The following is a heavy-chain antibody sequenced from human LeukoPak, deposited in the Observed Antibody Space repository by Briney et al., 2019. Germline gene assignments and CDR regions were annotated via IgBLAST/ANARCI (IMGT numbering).Heavy chain of an antibody. D-gene: IGHD4-23*01. V-gene: IGHV3-33*01. J-gene: IGHJ4*02. CDR3: VRDLGGPGSY. CDR1: GFTFHNID. Sequence: PGRSVRLSSSASGFTFHNIDMLRVRQAPGKGLEWVAVIWSDGSNQYYADSVRGRFTISRDNSKNTLYLQMNSLRAEDTAVYYCVRDLGGPGSYWGQGTLVTVSS. CDR2: IWSDGSNQ.